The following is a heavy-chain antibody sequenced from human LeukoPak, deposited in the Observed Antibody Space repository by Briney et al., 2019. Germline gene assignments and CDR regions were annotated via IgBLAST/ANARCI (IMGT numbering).Heavy chain of an antibody. CDR3: ASEYYYDSSGYK. V-gene: IGHV4-30-2*01. CDR2: IYHSGST. Sequence: PSQTLSLTCAVSGGSISSGGYSWSWIRQPPGKGLEWIGYIYHSGSTYYNPSLKSRVTISVDRSKNQFSLKLSSVTAADTAVYYCASEYYYDSSGYKWGQGTLVTVSS. D-gene: IGHD3-22*01. CDR1: GGSISSGGYS. J-gene: IGHJ4*02.